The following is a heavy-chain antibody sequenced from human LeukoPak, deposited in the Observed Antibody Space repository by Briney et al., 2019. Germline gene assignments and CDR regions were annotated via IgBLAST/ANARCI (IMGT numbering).Heavy chain of an antibody. V-gene: IGHV5-51*01. CDR2: IYPTDSDT. Sequence: GESLKISCQGSGYTFTTYWIAWVRQMPGKGLEWMGRIYPTDSDTRYNPSFQGQVTISADKSINTAYLQWGSLRASDTALYYCARGGYSYGYVDHWGQGTLVTVSS. D-gene: IGHD5-18*01. CDR1: GYTFTTYW. CDR3: ARGGYSYGYVDH. J-gene: IGHJ4*02.